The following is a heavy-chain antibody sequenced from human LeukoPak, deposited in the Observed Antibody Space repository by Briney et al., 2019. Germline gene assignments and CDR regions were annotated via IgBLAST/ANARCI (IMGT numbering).Heavy chain of an antibody. V-gene: IGHV3-48*01. CDR2: ISSSSSTI. J-gene: IGHJ3*02. Sequence: GGSLRLSCAASGFTFSSYSMNWVRQAPGKGLEWVSYISSSSSTIYYADSVKGRFTISRDNAKNSLYLQMNSLRAEDTAVYYCARDDYYDPDAFDIWGQGTMVTVSS. D-gene: IGHD3-22*01. CDR1: GFTFSSYS. CDR3: ARDDYYDPDAFDI.